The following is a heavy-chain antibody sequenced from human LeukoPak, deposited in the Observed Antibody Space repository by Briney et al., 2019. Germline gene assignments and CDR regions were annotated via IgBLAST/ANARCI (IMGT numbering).Heavy chain of an antibody. CDR2: ISSSGSTK. D-gene: IGHD5-12*01. Sequence: GGSLRLSCAASGFTFSDYYMTWIRQAPGKGLGGVSYISSSGSTKYYADSVKGRFTISRDNAKNSLYLQMNSLRAEDTAVYYCARVVAPYYFDYWGQGTLVTVSS. CDR1: GFTFSDYY. J-gene: IGHJ4*02. CDR3: ARVVAPYYFDY. V-gene: IGHV3-11*01.